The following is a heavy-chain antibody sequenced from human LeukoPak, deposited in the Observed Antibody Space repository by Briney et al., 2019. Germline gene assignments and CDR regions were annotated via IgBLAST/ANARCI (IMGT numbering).Heavy chain of an antibody. Sequence: HSGGSLRLSCVASGFTFSKYGMHWVRQAPGKGLEWLAIIWYDGHNKYYADSVKGRFTISRDNSKNTLFLEMTDLRAEDTAVYYCAREWGLIAVAGGPGYWGQGALVTVSS. CDR3: AREWGLIAVAGGPGY. J-gene: IGHJ4*02. CDR1: GFTFSKYG. V-gene: IGHV3-33*01. CDR2: IWYDGHNK. D-gene: IGHD6-19*01.